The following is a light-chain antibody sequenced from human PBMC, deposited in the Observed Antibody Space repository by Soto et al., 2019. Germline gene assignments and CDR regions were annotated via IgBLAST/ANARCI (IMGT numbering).Light chain of an antibody. Sequence: IVMTQSPATLSVSPGERATLSCRAGQSIDSKLAWYQQRPGQAPRLLIYAASTGATGIPARFSGSGSGTEFTLTISGLQSEDFGVYYCQQYKSWRTFGQGTNVEIK. V-gene: IGKV3-15*01. CDR1: QSIDSK. CDR3: QQYKSWRT. J-gene: IGKJ1*01. CDR2: AAS.